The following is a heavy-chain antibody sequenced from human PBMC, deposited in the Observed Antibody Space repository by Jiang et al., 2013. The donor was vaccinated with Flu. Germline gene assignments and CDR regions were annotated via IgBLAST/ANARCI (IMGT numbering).Heavy chain of an antibody. Sequence: PGLVKPSQTLSLTCTVSGGSISSGGYYWSWIRQHPGKGLEWIGYIYYSGSTYYNPSLKSLVTISVDTSKNQFSLKLSSVTAADTAVYYCARGYSSSRWFDPWGQGTLVTVSS. CDR3: ARGYSSSRWFDP. V-gene: IGHV4-31*01. D-gene: IGHD6-6*01. J-gene: IGHJ5*02. CDR2: IYYSGST. CDR1: GGSISSGGYY.